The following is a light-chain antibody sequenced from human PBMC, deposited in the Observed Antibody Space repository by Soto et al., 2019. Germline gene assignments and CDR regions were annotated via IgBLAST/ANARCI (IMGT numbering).Light chain of an antibody. Sequence: EIVMTQSPATLSVSPGERVTLSCRASQSVSSDLAWYQQKPGQAPSLLIHTASNRSVGVPARFGGSGSGTEFTLTISSLQSEDFAVYDCQHYSNWPPYTFGQGTKLLIK. CDR2: TAS. J-gene: IGKJ2*01. CDR3: QHYSNWPPYT. V-gene: IGKV3-15*01. CDR1: QSVSSD.